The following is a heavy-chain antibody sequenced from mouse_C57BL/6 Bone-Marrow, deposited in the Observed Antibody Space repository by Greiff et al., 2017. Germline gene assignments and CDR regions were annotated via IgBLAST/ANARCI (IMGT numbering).Heavy chain of an antibody. CDR1: GYTFTSYW. CDR3: SRINYGNVPYWYFDV. V-gene: IGHV1-50*01. D-gene: IGHD2-1*01. CDR2: IDPSDSYT. Sequence: QVQLQQPGAELVKPGASVKLSCKASGYTFTSYWMQWVKQRPGQGLEWIGEIDPSDSYTNYNQKFKGKATLTVDTSASTAYMQLSSLTSEDSAVYYCSRINYGNVPYWYFDVWGTGTTVTVSS. J-gene: IGHJ1*03.